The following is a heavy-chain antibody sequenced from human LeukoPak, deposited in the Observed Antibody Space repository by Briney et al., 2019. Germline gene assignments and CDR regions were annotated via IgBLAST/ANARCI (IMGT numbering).Heavy chain of an antibody. CDR3: ASLLYGGHVDY. CDR1: GGSIGSSAYF. J-gene: IGHJ4*02. V-gene: IGHV4-39*01. CDR2: IYYSGST. Sequence: PSETLSLTCTVSGGSIGSSAYFWGWIRRPPGKGLEWIGNIYYSGSTNYTPSLKSRVIISVDTSKNQFSLNLSSVTAADTAVYYCASLLYGGHVDYWGQGTLVTVSS. D-gene: IGHD4-23*01.